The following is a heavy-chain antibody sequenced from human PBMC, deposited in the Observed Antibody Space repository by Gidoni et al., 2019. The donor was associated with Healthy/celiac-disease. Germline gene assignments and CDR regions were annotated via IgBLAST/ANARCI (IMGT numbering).Heavy chain of an antibody. Sequence: QVQLQQWGAGLLKPSETLSLTCAISGPSFSGYYWSWIRQSPGRGLEWMAEITHTGSTNYKPSLRSRVTISVDASKNQFSLQLRSVTAADTAVYYCARGRYHDSSGFPYWGQGTLVTVSS. J-gene: IGHJ4*02. D-gene: IGHD3-22*01. CDR3: ARGRYHDSSGFPY. CDR1: GPSFSGYY. V-gene: IGHV4-34*01. CDR2: ITHTGST.